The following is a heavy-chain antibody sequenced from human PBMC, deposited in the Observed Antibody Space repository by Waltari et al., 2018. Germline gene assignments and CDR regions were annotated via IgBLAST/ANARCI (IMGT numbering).Heavy chain of an antibody. CDR1: GFSLSNARMG. J-gene: IGHJ6*03. Sequence: QVTLKESGPVLVKPTETLTLTCTVSGFSLSNARMGVSWIRQPPGKALEWLAHIFSNDEKSYSTLLKSMTITSKDTSKRQVVLTITNMDPEKTATYYGAPAPYYYYIWGSDDYYYYMDVWGKGTTVTVSS. V-gene: IGHV2-26*01. CDR2: IFSNDEK. D-gene: IGHD3-16*01. CDR3: APAPYYYYIWGSDDYYYYMDV.